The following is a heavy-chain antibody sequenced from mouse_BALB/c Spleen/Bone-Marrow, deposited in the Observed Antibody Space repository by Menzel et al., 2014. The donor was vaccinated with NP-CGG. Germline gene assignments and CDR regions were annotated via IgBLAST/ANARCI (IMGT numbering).Heavy chain of an antibody. CDR3: ARHMIRGFAY. J-gene: IGHJ3*01. CDR1: GFAFSSYD. V-gene: IGHV5-12-1*01. Sequence: EVQLVESGGGLVKPGGSLKLSCAASGFAFSSYDMSWVRQTPEKRLEWVAYISSGGGSTYYSDTVKGRFTISRDNAKNTLYLEMSSLMSEDTAMYYCARHMIRGFAYWGQGTLVTVSA. CDR2: ISSGGGST. D-gene: IGHD2-4*01.